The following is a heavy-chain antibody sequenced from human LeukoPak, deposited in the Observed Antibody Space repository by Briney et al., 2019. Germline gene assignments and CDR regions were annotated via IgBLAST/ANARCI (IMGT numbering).Heavy chain of an antibody. V-gene: IGHV3-33*01. CDR2: IWYDGSNK. Sequence: GRSLRLSCAASGFTFSSYGMHWVRQAPGKGLEWVAVIWYDGSNKYYADSVKGRFTISRDNSKNTLYLQMNSLRAEDTAVYYCARHHSSSWPDYYYGMDVWGQGTTVTVS. D-gene: IGHD6-13*01. CDR3: ARHHSSSWPDYYYGMDV. CDR1: GFTFSSYG. J-gene: IGHJ6*02.